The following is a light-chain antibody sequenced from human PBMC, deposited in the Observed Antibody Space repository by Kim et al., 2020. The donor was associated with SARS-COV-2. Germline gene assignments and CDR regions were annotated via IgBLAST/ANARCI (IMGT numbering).Light chain of an antibody. CDR1: NNDVGGYNY. CDR2: AVS. J-gene: IGLJ2*01. Sequence: GQSVNISCTGNNNDVGGYNYVACDRQHPAKAPRLMIYAVSKRPSGVPDRFSGSKSGNTASLTVSGLQAEDEADYYGSSYAGSNNLVFGGGTQLTVL. V-gene: IGLV2-8*01. CDR3: SSYAGSNNLV.